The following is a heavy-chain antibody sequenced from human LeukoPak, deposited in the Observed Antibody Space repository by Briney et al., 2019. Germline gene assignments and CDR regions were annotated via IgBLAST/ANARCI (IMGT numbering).Heavy chain of an antibody. CDR2: ISYDGSNK. Sequence: PGRSLRLSCAASGFTFNNYAMHWVRQAPGKGLEWVAVISYDGSNKYYADSVKGRFTISRDNSKNTLYLQMNSLRAEDTAVYYCAREYSSGRYSRFDYWGQGTLVTVSS. D-gene: IGHD6-19*01. V-gene: IGHV3-30-3*01. CDR3: AREYSSGRYSRFDY. J-gene: IGHJ4*02. CDR1: GFTFNNYA.